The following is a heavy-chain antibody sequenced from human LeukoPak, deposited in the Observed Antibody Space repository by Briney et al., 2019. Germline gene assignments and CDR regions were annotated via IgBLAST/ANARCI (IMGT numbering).Heavy chain of an antibody. Sequence: SETLSLTCTVSGGSISSYXXXXXXXXXXXXXEWIGRIYTSGSTNYNPSLKSRVTMSVDTSKNQFSLKLSSVTAADTAVYYCARGGYYSAFDIWGQGTMVTVSS. CDR1: GGSISSYX. V-gene: IGHV4-4*07. CDR3: ARGGYYSAFDI. D-gene: IGHD3-3*01. CDR2: IYTSGST. J-gene: IGHJ3*02.